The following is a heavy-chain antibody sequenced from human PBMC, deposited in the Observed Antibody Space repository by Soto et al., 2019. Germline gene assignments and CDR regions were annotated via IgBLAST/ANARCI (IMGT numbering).Heavy chain of an antibody. V-gene: IGHV4-30-2*01. J-gene: IGHJ4*02. D-gene: IGHD6-13*01. CDR2: IYHSGST. CDR1: GGSISSGGYS. CDR3: ASSHARAHITAAVH. Sequence: QLQLQESGSGLVKPSQTLSLTCAVSGGSISSGGYSWSWIRQPPGKGLEWIGYIYHSGSTYYNPSRNVRVTRSVDRSKNQFSLKLSSATAADTPVYYCASSHARAHITAAVHGGQGNLVTVSS.